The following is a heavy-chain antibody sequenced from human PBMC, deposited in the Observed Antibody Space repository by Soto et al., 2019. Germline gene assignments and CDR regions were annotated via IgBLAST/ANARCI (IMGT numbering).Heavy chain of an antibody. CDR1: GSTFNNFA. Sequence: QVVLLQSGAEVKEPGSSVRVSCEVSGSTFNNFAFSWLRQAPGHGPEWMGGIVVISNTADYSQRFQDRVTITADTSTNTLYMELGSLTFEDTAVYYCARAIKRWEVHYYFDYWGQGTLVTVSS. CDR3: ARAIKRWEVHYYFDY. J-gene: IGHJ4*02. CDR2: IVVISNTA. D-gene: IGHD1-26*01. V-gene: IGHV1-69*06.